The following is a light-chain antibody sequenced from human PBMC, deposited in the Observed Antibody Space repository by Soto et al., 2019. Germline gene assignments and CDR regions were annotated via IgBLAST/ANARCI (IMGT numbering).Light chain of an antibody. V-gene: IGKV4-1*01. Sequence: DIVMTQSPDSLAVSLGERATINCKSSQSVLYSSNKKNYLAWYQQKSGQSPKVLIYWASTRASGVPDGFSGSGSGTDFTLTISSLQAEDAAVYYCQQSYNTPRTFGQGTKVEIK. CDR2: WAS. CDR3: QQSYNTPRT. CDR1: QSVLYSSNKKNY. J-gene: IGKJ1*01.